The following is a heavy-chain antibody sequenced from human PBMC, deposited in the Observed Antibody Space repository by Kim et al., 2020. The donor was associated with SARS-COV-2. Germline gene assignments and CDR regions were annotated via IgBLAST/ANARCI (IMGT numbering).Heavy chain of an antibody. CDR2: SSDKANSYTT. Sequence: GGSLRLSCAGSGLTFSDYYMGWVRQAPGKVLEWVARSSDKANSYTTEYATSVRGRFIISRHDSENSLFLQMNSLKTEDSAVYYCVVGRPQVRFADIWGQGAMVTVSS. CDR1: GLTFSDYY. J-gene: IGHJ3*02. CDR3: VVGRPQVRFADI. V-gene: IGHV3-72*01. D-gene: IGHD3-3*01.